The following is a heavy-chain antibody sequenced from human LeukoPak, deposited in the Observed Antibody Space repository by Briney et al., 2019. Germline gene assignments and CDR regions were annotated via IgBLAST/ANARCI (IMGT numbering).Heavy chain of an antibody. V-gene: IGHV3-23*01. J-gene: IGHJ4*02. CDR3: AKWASRYYDSSGYHRN. D-gene: IGHD3-22*01. Sequence: GGSLRLSCAASGFTFSSYAMSWVRQAPGKGLEWVSAISGSGGSTYYADSAKGRFTISRDNSKNTLYLQMNSLRAEDTAVYYCAKWASRYYDSSGYHRNWGQGTLVTVSS. CDR2: ISGSGGST. CDR1: GFTFSSYA.